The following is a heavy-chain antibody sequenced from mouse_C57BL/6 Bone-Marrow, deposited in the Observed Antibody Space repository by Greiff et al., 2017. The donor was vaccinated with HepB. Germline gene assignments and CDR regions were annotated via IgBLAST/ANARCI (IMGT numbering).Heavy chain of an antibody. J-gene: IGHJ1*03. CDR2: IYPGGGYT. Sequence: VQLQQSGAELVRPGTSVKMSCKASGYTFTNYWIGWAKQRPGRGLEWIGDIYPGGGYTNYNEKFKGKATLTADKSSSTAYMQFSSLTSEDSAIYYCARSFYWYFDVWGTGTTVTVSS. CDR3: ARSFYWYFDV. V-gene: IGHV1-63*01. CDR1: GYTFTNYW.